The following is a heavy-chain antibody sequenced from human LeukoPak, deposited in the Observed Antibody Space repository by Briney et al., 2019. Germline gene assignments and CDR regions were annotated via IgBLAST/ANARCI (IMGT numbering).Heavy chain of an antibody. CDR3: ARGAVGGVISTPYYYYGMDV. CDR1: GYTFTSYG. Sequence: ASVKVSCKASGYTFTSYGISWVRQAPGQGLEWMGWISAYSGNTNYVQKLQGRVTMTTDTSTSTAYMELRSLKSDDTAVYYCARGAVGGVISTPYYYYGMDVWGQGTTVTVS. D-gene: IGHD3-16*02. V-gene: IGHV1-18*01. CDR2: ISAYSGNT. J-gene: IGHJ6*02.